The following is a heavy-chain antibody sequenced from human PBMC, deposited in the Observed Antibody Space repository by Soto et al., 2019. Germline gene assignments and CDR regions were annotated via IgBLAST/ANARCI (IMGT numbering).Heavy chain of an antibody. CDR2: ISSSSSYV. CDR1: GFTFSSYS. CDR3: ASGYCSSTSCYSLPCDY. V-gene: IGHV3-21*01. Sequence: GGSLRLSCAASGFTFSSYSMNWVRQAPGKGLEWVSSISSSSSYVYYADRVKGRFTISRDNAKNSLYLQMNSLRAEDTAAYYCASGYCSSTSCYSLPCDYWGQGTLVTVSS. J-gene: IGHJ4*02. D-gene: IGHD2-2*02.